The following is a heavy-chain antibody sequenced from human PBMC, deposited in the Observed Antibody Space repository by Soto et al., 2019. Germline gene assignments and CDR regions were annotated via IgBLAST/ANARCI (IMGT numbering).Heavy chain of an antibody. CDR3: ARVERYYDSGVWGGYFQY. CDR2: MYYSGVT. D-gene: IGHD3-16*01. V-gene: IGHV4-31*03. Sequence: QVQLQESGPGLVKPSQTLSLTCTVSAASITSGGYYWSWIRQDPGKGLEWIGYMYYSGVTWYNPCLQSRVTISVDRSKNQFALKVNSVTAADTAVYYCARVERYYDSGVWGGYFQYWGQGTLVTVSS. CDR1: AASITSGGYY. J-gene: IGHJ4*02.